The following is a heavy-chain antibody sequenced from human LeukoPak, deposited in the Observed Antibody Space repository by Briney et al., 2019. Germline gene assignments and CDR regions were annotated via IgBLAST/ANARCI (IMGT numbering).Heavy chain of an antibody. CDR3: ARDRGIAAVPNDAFDI. D-gene: IGHD6-13*01. J-gene: IGHJ3*02. V-gene: IGHV1-46*01. CDR2: INPSGGST. Sequence: ASVKVSCKASGYTFTSYYMHWARQAPGQGLEWMGIINPSGGSTSYAQKFQGRVTMTRDTSTSTVYMELSSLRSEDTAVYYCARDRGIAAVPNDAFDIWGQGTMVTVSS. CDR1: GYTFTSYY.